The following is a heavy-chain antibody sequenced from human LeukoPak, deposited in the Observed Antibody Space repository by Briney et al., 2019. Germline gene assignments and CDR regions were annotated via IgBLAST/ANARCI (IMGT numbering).Heavy chain of an antibody. CDR1: GFTFDDYA. CDR3: AKDGGDGYNSNYYYMDV. CDR2: ISWDGGST. D-gene: IGHD5-24*01. V-gene: IGHV3-43D*03. Sequence: GSLRLSCAASGFTFDDYAMHWVRQAPGKGLEWISLISWDGGSTYYADSVKGRFTISRDNSKNSLYLQMNSLSAEDTALYYCAKDGGDGYNSNYYYMDVWGKGTTVTVSS. J-gene: IGHJ6*03.